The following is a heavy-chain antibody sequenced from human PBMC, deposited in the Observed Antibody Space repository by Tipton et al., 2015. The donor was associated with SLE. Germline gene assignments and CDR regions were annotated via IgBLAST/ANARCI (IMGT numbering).Heavy chain of an antibody. V-gene: IGHV4-4*08. J-gene: IGHJ4*02. CDR1: GGSISSYS. D-gene: IGHD2-15*01. CDR3: ARTAGGDCSGGSCLRFYY. CDR2: IYTSGST. Sequence: TLSLTCTVSGGSISSYSWSWIRQPPGKGLEWIGYIYTSGSTNHNPSPKSRVTISVDTSKNQFSLKLSSVTAADTAVYYCARTAGGDCSGGSCLRFYYWGQGTLVTVSS.